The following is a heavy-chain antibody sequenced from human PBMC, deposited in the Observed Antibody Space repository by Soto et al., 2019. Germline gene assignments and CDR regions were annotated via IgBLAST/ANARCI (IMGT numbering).Heavy chain of an antibody. Sequence: GGSLRLSCAASGFTFDDYAMHWVRQAPGKGLEWVSGISWNSGSIDYADSVKGRFTISRDNAKNSLYLQMNSLRAEDTALYYCAKYSGSHYFDYWGQGTLVTVSS. D-gene: IGHD1-26*01. CDR3: AKYSGSHYFDY. CDR1: GFTFDDYA. CDR2: ISWNSGSI. J-gene: IGHJ4*02. V-gene: IGHV3-9*01.